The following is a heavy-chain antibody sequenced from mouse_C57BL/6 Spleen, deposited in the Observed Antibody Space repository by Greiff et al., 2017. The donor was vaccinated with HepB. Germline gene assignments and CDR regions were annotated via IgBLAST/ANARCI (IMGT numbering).Heavy chain of an antibody. V-gene: IGHV3-6*01. CDR3: AGFAY. CDR1: GYSITSGYY. J-gene: IGHJ3*01. CDR2: ISYDGSN. Sequence: DVQLVESGPGLVKPSQSLSLTCSVTGYSITSGYYWNWIRQFPGNKLEWMGYISYDGSNNYNPSLKNRISITRDTSKNQFFLKLNSVTTEDTATYYCAGFAYWGQGTLVTVSA.